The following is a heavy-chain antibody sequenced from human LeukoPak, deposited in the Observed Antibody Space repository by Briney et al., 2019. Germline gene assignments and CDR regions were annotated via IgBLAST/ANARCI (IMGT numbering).Heavy chain of an antibody. Sequence: PSETLSLTCTVSGGSISSYYWSWIRQPPGKGLEWIGYIYYSGGTNYNPSLKSRVTISVDTSKNQFSLKLSSVTAADTAVYYCARRIDFWSGYDYWGQGTLVTVSS. CDR1: GGSISSYY. V-gene: IGHV4-59*08. CDR2: IYYSGGT. D-gene: IGHD3-3*01. CDR3: ARRIDFWSGYDY. J-gene: IGHJ4*02.